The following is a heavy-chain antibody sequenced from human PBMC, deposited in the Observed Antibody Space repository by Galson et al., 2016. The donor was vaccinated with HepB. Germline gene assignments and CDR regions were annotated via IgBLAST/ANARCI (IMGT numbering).Heavy chain of an antibody. CDR1: QNDFTNHW. CDR3: ARRMIRLDGFDL. Sequence: QSGAEVKKPGESLTISCNGSQNDFTNHWIGWVRQMHGKGLEWMGNISSGNSDVLYSPTFQGQVTISVDKSISVAYVQWSSLKASDTAIYYCARRMIRLDGFDLWGQGTVVTVSS. V-gene: IGHV5-51*01. D-gene: IGHD3-16*01. CDR2: ISSGNSDV. J-gene: IGHJ3*01.